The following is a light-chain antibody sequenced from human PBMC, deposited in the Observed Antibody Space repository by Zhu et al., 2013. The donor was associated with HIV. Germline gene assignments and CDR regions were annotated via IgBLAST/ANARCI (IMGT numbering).Light chain of an antibody. CDR3: QQYDNLRP. CDR2: DAS. V-gene: IGKV1-33*01. J-gene: IGKJ1*01. CDR1: QDISNY. Sequence: DIQMTQSPSSLSASVGDRVTITCQASQDISNYLNCYQQKPGKAPKLLIYDASNLETGVPSRFSGSGSGTDFTFTISSLQPEDIATYYCQQYDNLRPFG.